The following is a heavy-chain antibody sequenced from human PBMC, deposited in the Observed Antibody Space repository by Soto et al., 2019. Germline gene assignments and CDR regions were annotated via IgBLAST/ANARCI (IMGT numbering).Heavy chain of an antibody. CDR2: ISSSSSYI. Sequence: GGTLRLSCAASGFTFSSYSMNWVRQAPRKGLEWVSSISSSSSYIYYADSVKGRFTISRDNAKNSLYLQMNSLRAEDTAVYYCARAVSRCGGGSFRDAHDIWGQGTMVTVSS. D-gene: IGHD2-15*01. V-gene: IGHV3-21*01. J-gene: IGHJ3*02. CDR3: ARAVSRCGGGSFRDAHDI. CDR1: GFTFSSYS.